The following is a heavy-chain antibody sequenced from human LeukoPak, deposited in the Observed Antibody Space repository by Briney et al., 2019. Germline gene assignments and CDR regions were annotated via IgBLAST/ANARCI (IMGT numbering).Heavy chain of an antibody. CDR1: GFSFSSYG. D-gene: IGHD6-6*01. CDR3: AKDRRGGIAARHEVGY. Sequence: PGGSLRLSCAVSGFSFSSYGMSWVRQAPGKGLEWVSAISGSGGSTYYADSVKGRFTISRDNSKNTLYLQMNSLRAEDTAVYYCAKDRRGGIAARHEVGYWGQGTLVTVSS. V-gene: IGHV3-23*01. CDR2: ISGSGGST. J-gene: IGHJ4*02.